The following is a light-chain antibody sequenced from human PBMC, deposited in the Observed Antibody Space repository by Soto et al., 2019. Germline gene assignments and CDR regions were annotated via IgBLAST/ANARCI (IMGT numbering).Light chain of an antibody. CDR1: SSDVGGYNY. CDR3: SSYSNTSPPYV. CDR2: EVT. Sequence: QSALTQPASVSGSPGQSITISCTGTSSDVGGYNYVSWYQIHPGRAPKLIISEVTSRPSGVSNRFSGSKSGKTASLTISGLQAEDEADYYCSSYSNTSPPYVFGTGTKVTVL. V-gene: IGLV2-14*01. J-gene: IGLJ1*01.